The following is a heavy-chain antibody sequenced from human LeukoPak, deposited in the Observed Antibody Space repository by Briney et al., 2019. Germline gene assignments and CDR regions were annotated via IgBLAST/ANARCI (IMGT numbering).Heavy chain of an antibody. Sequence: GGSLRLSCAASGFTFSSYWMSWVRQAPGKGLEWVSAISGSGSDTNYADFVKGRFTISRDNSKNTLHLQMNSLRAEDTAVYYCAKDHYGGNHYYYGMDVWGQGTTVTVSS. CDR1: GFTFSSYW. J-gene: IGHJ6*02. V-gene: IGHV3-23*01. D-gene: IGHD4/OR15-4a*01. CDR2: ISGSGSDT. CDR3: AKDHYGGNHYYYGMDV.